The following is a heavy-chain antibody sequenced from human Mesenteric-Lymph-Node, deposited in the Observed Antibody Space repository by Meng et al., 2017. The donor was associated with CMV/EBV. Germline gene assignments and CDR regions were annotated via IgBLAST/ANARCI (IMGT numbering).Heavy chain of an antibody. CDR2: ISSSRNYE. J-gene: IGHJ3*02. CDR1: GFIFSNFG. Sequence: SCAASGFIFSNFGMMWVRQAPGKGLEWVSSISSSRNYEYYAESVKGRFTISGDNAKNSVYLQMNNLGAEDTAVYYCARSSGSYSFNAFDIWGQGTMVTVSS. CDR3: ARSSGSYSFNAFDI. V-gene: IGHV3-21*01. D-gene: IGHD1-26*01.